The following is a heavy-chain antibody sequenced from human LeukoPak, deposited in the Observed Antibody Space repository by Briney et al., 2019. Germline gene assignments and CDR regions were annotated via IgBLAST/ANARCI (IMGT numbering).Heavy chain of an antibody. CDR3: AREALGYRGYDPDYFDS. CDR2: INSDGSAT. V-gene: IGHV3-74*01. J-gene: IGHJ4*02. D-gene: IGHD5-12*01. CDR1: GFTFGSPW. Sequence: GGSLRLSCTASGFTFGSPWMHWVRQAPGKGLVWVSRINSDGSATAYADSVKGRFTISRDNAENTLYLQMNSLRAEDTAVYYCAREALGYRGYDPDYFDSWGQGTLVIVSS.